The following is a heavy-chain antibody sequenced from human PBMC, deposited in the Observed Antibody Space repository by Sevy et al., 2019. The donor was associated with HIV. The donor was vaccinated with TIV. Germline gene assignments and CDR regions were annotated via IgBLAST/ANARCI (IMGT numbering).Heavy chain of an antibody. J-gene: IGHJ4*02. V-gene: IGHV3-21*01. CDR1: GFTFSTST. CDR3: VRDGWNY. D-gene: IGHD2-15*01. Sequence: GGSLRLSCAASGFTFSTSTMNWVRQAPGKVLEWVSLMTSSGSYILFADSVKGRFTISRDNAKNSVFLQMNSLRVEDTAVYYCVRDGWNYWGQGTLVTVSS. CDR2: MTSSGSYI.